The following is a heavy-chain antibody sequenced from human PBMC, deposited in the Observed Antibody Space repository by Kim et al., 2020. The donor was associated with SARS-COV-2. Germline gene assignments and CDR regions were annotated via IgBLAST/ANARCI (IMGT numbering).Heavy chain of an antibody. CDR2: IYYSGST. Sequence: SETLSLTCTVSGGSVSSGSYYWSWIRQPPGKGLEWIGYIYYSGSTNYNPSLKSRVTISVDTSKNQFSLKLSSVTAADTAVYYCARAYSSGWYLVQFVVWGQGTTVTVSS. D-gene: IGHD6-19*01. J-gene: IGHJ6*02. CDR1: GGSVSSGSYY. V-gene: IGHV4-61*01. CDR3: ARAYSSGWYLVQFVV.